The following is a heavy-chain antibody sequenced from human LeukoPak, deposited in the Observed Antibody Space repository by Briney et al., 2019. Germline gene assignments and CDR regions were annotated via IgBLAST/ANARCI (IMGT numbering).Heavy chain of an antibody. J-gene: IGHJ3*02. Sequence: PSETLSLTCTVSGGSISSYYWSWIRQPPGKGLEWIGYIYYSGSTNYNPSLKSRVTISVDTSENQFSLKLSSVTAADTAVYYCARAPILPDIWGQGTMVAVSS. CDR1: GGSISSYY. V-gene: IGHV4-59*01. D-gene: IGHD2-15*01. CDR2: IYYSGST. CDR3: ARAPILPDI.